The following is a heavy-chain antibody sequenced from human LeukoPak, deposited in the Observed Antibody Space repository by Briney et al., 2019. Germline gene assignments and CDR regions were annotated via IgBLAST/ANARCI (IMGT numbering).Heavy chain of an antibody. D-gene: IGHD4-17*01. CDR2: IYSGGST. CDR3: ANPRGNYGAYAFDI. CDR1: GFTVSSNY. Sequence: GGSLRLSCAASGFTVSSNYVSWVRQAPGKGLEWVSVIYSGGSTYYADSVKGRFTISRDSSKSTLYLQMNSLRAEDTAVYYCANPRGNYGAYAFDIWGQGTMVAVSS. J-gene: IGHJ3*02. V-gene: IGHV3-53*01.